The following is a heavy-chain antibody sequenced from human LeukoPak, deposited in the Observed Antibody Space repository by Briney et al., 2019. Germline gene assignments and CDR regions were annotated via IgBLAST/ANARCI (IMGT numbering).Heavy chain of an antibody. J-gene: IGHJ4*02. CDR3: ARAGRSSWVPRGYFDY. CDR2: INHSGST. D-gene: IGHD6-13*01. CDR1: GGSFSGYY. V-gene: IGHV4-34*01. Sequence: KPSETLSLTCAVYGGSFSGYYWSWIRQPPGKGLEWIGEINHSGSTNYNPSLKSRVTISVDTSKNQFSLKLSSVTAADTAVYYCARAGRSSWVPRGYFDYWGQGTLVTVSS.